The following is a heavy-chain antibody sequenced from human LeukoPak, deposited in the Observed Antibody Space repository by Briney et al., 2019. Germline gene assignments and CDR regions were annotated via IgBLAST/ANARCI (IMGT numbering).Heavy chain of an antibody. CDR3: ARDPDFSTFLQGDY. Sequence: GRSLRLSCAASGFTFSAYSMHWVRQAPGKGLEWVAAMPSDGSSKYYTDSVKGRFTLSSDISKSTLYLQMHSLRPEDTAVYYCARDPDFSTFLQGDYWGQGTQVTVSS. CDR2: MPSDGSSK. CDR1: GFTFSAYS. D-gene: IGHD2-2*01. J-gene: IGHJ4*02. V-gene: IGHV3-30*04.